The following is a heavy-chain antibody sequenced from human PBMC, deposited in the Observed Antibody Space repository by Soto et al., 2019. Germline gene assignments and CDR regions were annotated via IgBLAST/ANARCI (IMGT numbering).Heavy chain of an antibody. D-gene: IGHD3-22*01. CDR1: GFTFSSYS. CDR2: ISSSSSTI. V-gene: IGHV3-48*02. J-gene: IGHJ3*02. Sequence: EVQLVESGGGLVQPGGSLRLSCAASGFTFSSYSMNWVRQAPGKGLEWVSYISSSSSTIYYADSVKGRFTISRDNAKNSLYLQMNRLRDEDTAVYYCARDPADYYDSSGYWHDAFDIWGQGTMVTVSS. CDR3: ARDPADYYDSSGYWHDAFDI.